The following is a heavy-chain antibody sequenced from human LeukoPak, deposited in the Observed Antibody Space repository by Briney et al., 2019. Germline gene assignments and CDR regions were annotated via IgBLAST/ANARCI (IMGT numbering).Heavy chain of an antibody. CDR2: MNPNSGNT. D-gene: IGHD3-22*01. CDR3: ARTYYYDSSGYSSPFDY. Sequence: ASVKVSCKASGYTFTNYDINWVRQATGQGLEWLGWMNPNSGNTGYAQEFQGRVSITGDTSISTAYMELSSLKSEDTAVYYCARTYYYDSSGYSSPFDYWGQGTLVTVSS. J-gene: IGHJ4*02. CDR1: GYTFTNYD. V-gene: IGHV1-8*03.